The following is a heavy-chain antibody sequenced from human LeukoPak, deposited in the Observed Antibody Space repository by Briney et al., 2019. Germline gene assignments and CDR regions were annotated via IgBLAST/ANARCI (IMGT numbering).Heavy chain of an antibody. Sequence: PSETLSLTCTVSGGSISLYYWSWIRQPPGKGLEWIGYTHYSGSTNYNPSLRSRVTISGDKSKNQFSLNLSSVTAADTAVYYCARGPIAVAGNQYYFDYWGQGTLVTVSS. CDR2: THYSGST. CDR1: GGSISLYY. J-gene: IGHJ4*02. V-gene: IGHV4-59*01. CDR3: ARGPIAVAGNQYYFDY. D-gene: IGHD6-19*01.